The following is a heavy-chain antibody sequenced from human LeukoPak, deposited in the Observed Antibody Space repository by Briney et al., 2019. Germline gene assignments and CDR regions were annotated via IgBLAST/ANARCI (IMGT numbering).Heavy chain of an antibody. CDR1: GFTFDDYA. D-gene: IGHD3-22*01. CDR2: ISWNSGSI. CDR3: AKGYYDSSEYYFDY. Sequence: PGGSLRLSCAASGFTFDDYAMHWVRQAPGKGLEWVSGISWNSGSIGYADSVKGRFTISRDNAKNSLYVQMNSLRAEDTALYYCAKGYYDSSEYYFDYWGQGTLVTVSS. J-gene: IGHJ4*02. V-gene: IGHV3-9*01.